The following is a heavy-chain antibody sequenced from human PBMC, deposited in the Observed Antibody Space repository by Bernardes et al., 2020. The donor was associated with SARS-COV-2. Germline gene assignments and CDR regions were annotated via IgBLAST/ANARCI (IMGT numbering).Heavy chain of an antibody. J-gene: IGHJ4*02. CDR3: ASGYSYGISLDY. CDR1: GGSNQYSY. Sequence: SETLSLTCTVSGGSNQYSYWSWIRQPPGQGLEWIGYIYYSGSTNYNPSLKSRVTISVDTSKNQFSLKLSSVTAADTAVYYCASGYSYGISLDYWGQGTLVTVSS. CDR2: IYYSGST. V-gene: IGHV4-59*01. D-gene: IGHD5-18*01.